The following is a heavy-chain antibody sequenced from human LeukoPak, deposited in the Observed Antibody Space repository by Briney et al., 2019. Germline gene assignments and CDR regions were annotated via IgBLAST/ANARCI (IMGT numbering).Heavy chain of an antibody. Sequence: GGSLRLSCAASGFTFRHYWMNWVRQASGKGLEWVANIKPDGSEKRYADSVKGRFTISRDNAENSLYLQMNSLRAEDTAVYYCARVVGTDEGTDYWGQGTLVTVSS. J-gene: IGHJ4*02. CDR1: GFTFRHYW. D-gene: IGHD1-7*01. V-gene: IGHV3-7*04. CDR2: IKPDGSEK. CDR3: ARVVGTDEGTDY.